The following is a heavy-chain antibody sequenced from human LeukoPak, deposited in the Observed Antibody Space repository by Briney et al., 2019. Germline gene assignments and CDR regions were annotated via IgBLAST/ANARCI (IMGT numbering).Heavy chain of an antibody. CDR1: GYTFTSYY. J-gene: IGHJ2*01. Sequence: ASVKVSCKASGYTFTSYYMHWVRQAPGQGLEWMGIINPSGGSTSYAQNFQGRVTMTRDTSTSTVYMELSSLRSEDTAVYYCARAPVYCSSTSCYGWYFDLWGRGTLVTVSS. CDR3: ARAPVYCSSTSCYGWYFDL. CDR2: INPSGGST. V-gene: IGHV1-46*01. D-gene: IGHD2-2*01.